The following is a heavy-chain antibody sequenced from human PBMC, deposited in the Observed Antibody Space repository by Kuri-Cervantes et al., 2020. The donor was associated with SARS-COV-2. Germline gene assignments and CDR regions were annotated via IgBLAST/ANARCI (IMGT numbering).Heavy chain of an antibody. CDR3: AKAGDIVVVPAAYFDY. J-gene: IGHJ4*02. CDR1: GYRFTSYW. V-gene: IGHV3-23*01. Sequence: GESLKISCKGCGYRFTSYWISWVRQAPGKGLEWVSAISGSGGSTYYADSVKGRFTISRDNSKNTLYLQMNSLRAEDTAVYYCAKAGDIVVVPAAYFDYWGQGTLVTVSS. D-gene: IGHD2-2*01. CDR2: ISGSGGST.